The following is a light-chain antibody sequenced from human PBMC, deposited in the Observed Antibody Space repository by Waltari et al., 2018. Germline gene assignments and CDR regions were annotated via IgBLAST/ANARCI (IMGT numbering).Light chain of an antibody. V-gene: IGKV3-20*01. CDR2: GAS. Sequence: EIVLTQSPGTLSLSPGERATLSCRASQSVSSSYLAWYKQKPGQAPRLLIYGASSRATGIPDRFSGSGSGTDFTLTISRLEPEDCAVYYCQQYGSSPEYTFGQGTKLEIK. CDR1: QSVSSSY. J-gene: IGKJ2*01. CDR3: QQYGSSPEYT.